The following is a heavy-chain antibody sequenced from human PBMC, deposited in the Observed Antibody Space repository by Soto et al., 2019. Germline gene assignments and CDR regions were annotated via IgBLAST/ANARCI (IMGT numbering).Heavy chain of an antibody. CDR3: AKTPRSNYRDYVGYYYYYMDV. CDR1: GFTFSSYA. Sequence: EVQLLESGGGLVQPGGSLRLSCAASGFTFSSYAMSWVRQAPGKGLEWVSAISGSGGSTYYADSVKGRFTSSRDNSKNTLYLQMNSVRAEDTAVYYCAKTPRSNYRDYVGYYYYYMDVWGKGTTVTVSS. CDR2: ISGSGGST. D-gene: IGHD4-17*01. V-gene: IGHV3-23*01. J-gene: IGHJ6*03.